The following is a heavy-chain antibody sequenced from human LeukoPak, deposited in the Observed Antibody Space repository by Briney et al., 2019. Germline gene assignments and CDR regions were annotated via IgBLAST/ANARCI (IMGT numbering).Heavy chain of an antibody. CDR1: GGTFSSYT. CDR3: ASSTGDPFRNY. V-gene: IGHV1-69*02. D-gene: IGHD7-27*01. J-gene: IGHJ4*02. CDR2: ITPILGIA. Sequence: GASVKVSCKASGGTFSSYTISWVRQAPGQGLEWMGRITPILGIANYAQKFQGRVTITADKSTSTAYMELSSLRSEDTAVYYCASSTGDPFRNYWGQGTLVTVSS.